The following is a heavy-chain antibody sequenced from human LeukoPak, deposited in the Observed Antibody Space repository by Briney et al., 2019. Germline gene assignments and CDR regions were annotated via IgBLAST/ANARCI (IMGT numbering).Heavy chain of an antibody. D-gene: IGHD1-1*01. CDR1: GGSISSYY. Sequence: KASETLSLTCTVSGGSISSYYWSWIRQPPGKGLEWIGYIYYSGSTNYNPSLKSRVAISVDTSKNQFSLRLSSVTAADTAVYYCARRNIMTGTFDPWGQGILVTVSS. J-gene: IGHJ5*02. CDR2: IYYSGST. V-gene: IGHV4-59*08. CDR3: ARRNIMTGTFDP.